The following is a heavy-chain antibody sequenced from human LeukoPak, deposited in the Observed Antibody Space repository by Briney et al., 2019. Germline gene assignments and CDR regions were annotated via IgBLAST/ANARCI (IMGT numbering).Heavy chain of an antibody. Sequence: GGSLRLSCAAAGFSVSTNYMSWVRQAPGKGREWVSALYAGGSIWHADSVKGRFTISRDNSRTTLYLQMNSLRAEDTAVYFCARDLGSPQTGAQYFQNWGQGTLVTVSS. CDR2: LYAGGSI. V-gene: IGHV3-66*01. D-gene: IGHD1-1*01. CDR3: ARDLGSPQTGAQYFQN. J-gene: IGHJ1*01. CDR1: GFSVSTNY.